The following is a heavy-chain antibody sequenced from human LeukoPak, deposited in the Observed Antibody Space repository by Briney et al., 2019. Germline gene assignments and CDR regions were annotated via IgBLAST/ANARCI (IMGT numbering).Heavy chain of an antibody. D-gene: IGHD4-23*01. Sequence: PSETLSLTFTVSGGSISSYYWSWIRQPAGKGLEWIGRIYTSGSTNYNPSLKSRVTMSVDTSKNQFSLKLSSVTAADTAVYYCARVTTVGGRWYFDYWGQGTLVTVSS. CDR3: ARVTTVGGRWYFDY. CDR1: GGSISSYY. J-gene: IGHJ4*02. CDR2: IYTSGST. V-gene: IGHV4-4*07.